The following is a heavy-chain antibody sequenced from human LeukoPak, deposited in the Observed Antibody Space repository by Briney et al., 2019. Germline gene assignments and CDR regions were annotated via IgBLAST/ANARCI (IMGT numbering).Heavy chain of an antibody. J-gene: IGHJ4*02. Sequence: GESLKISCKGSGYSFTSYWIGWVRQMPGKGLEWMGIIYPGDSDTRYSPSFQGQVTISVDKSISTAYLQWSSLKASDTAMYYCARPIISSENSDYYPYYFDYWGQGTLVTVSS. D-gene: IGHD3-22*01. CDR2: IYPGDSDT. CDR1: GYSFTSYW. V-gene: IGHV5-51*01. CDR3: ARPIISSENSDYYPYYFDY.